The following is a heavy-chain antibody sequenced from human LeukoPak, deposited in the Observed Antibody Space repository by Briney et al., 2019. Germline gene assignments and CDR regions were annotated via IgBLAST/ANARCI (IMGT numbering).Heavy chain of an antibody. CDR1: GFTFSSYE. Sequence: PGGSLRLSCAAYGFTFSSYEMNWVRQAPGKGLKWVSYISSSGSTIYYADSVKGRFTISRDNAKNSLYLQMNSLRAEDTAVYYCAIDGRQQQLVVGVRFDYWGQGTLVTVSS. J-gene: IGHJ4*02. CDR2: ISSSGSTI. V-gene: IGHV3-48*03. CDR3: AIDGRQQQLVVGVRFDY. D-gene: IGHD6-13*01.